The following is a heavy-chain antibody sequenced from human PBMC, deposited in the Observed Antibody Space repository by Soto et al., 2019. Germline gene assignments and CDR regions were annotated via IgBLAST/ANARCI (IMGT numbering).Heavy chain of an antibody. CDR3: ARLAIRFDSSGYAPLDY. CDR1: GYSFTSYW. Sequence: GESLKISCKGSGYSFTSYWIGWVRQMPGKGLEWMGIIYPGDSDTRYSPSFQGQVTISADKSISTAYLQWSSLKASDTAMYYCARLAIRFDSSGYAPLDYWGQGTLVTVPS. V-gene: IGHV5-51*01. D-gene: IGHD3-22*01. CDR2: IYPGDSDT. J-gene: IGHJ4*02.